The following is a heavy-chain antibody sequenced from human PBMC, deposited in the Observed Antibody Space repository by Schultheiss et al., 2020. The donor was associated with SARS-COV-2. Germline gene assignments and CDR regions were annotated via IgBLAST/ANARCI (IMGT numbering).Heavy chain of an antibody. J-gene: IGHJ4*02. V-gene: IGHV3-33*01. CDR1: GFTFSSYG. Sequence: GGSLRLSCAASGFTFSSYGMHWVRQAPGKGLEWVAVIWYDGSNKYYADSVKGRFTISRDNSKNTLYLQMNSLRAEDTAVYYCARETHCSSTSCYLSYFDYWGQGTLVTVSS. CDR3: ARETHCSSTSCYLSYFDY. D-gene: IGHD2-2*01. CDR2: IWYDGSNK.